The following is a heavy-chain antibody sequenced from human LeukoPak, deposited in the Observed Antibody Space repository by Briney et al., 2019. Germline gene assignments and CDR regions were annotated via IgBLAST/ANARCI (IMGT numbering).Heavy chain of an antibody. CDR3: ARDPYDFWSGPLYYMDV. CDR1: GGSISSYY. Sequence: SETLSLTCTVSGGSISSYYWGWIRQPPGKGLEWIGSIYHSGSTYYNPSLKSRVTISVDTSKNQFSLKLSSVTAADTAVYYCARDPYDFWSGPLYYMDVWGKGTTVTVSS. CDR2: IYHSGST. J-gene: IGHJ6*03. V-gene: IGHV4-38-2*02. D-gene: IGHD3-3*01.